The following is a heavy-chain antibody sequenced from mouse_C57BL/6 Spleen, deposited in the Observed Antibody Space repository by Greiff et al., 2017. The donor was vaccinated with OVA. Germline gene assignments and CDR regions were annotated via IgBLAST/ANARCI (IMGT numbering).Heavy chain of an antibody. J-gene: IGHJ2*01. CDR3: ARHNYDGFYYFDY. D-gene: IGHD2-3*01. CDR2: ISSGGSYT. V-gene: IGHV5-6*01. CDR1: GFTFSSYG. Sequence: EVNVVESGGDLVKPGGSLKLSCAASGFTFSSYGMSWVRQTPDKRLEWVATISSGGSYTYYPDSVKGRFTISRDNAKNTLYLQMSSLKSEDTAMYYCARHNYDGFYYFDYWGQGTTLTVSS.